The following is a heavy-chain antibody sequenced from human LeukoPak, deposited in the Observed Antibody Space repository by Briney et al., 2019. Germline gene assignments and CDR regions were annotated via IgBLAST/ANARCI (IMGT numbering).Heavy chain of an antibody. CDR1: GFTFSSYA. V-gene: IGHV3-30-3*01. CDR3: ARAVVVVPAAPDY. Sequence: PGRSLRLSCAASGFTFSSYAMHWVRQAPGKGLEWVAVISYDGSNKYYADSVKGRFTISRDNSKNTLYLQMNSLRAEDTAVYYCARAVVVVPAAPDYWGQGTLVTVSS. CDR2: ISYDGSNK. J-gene: IGHJ4*02. D-gene: IGHD2-2*01.